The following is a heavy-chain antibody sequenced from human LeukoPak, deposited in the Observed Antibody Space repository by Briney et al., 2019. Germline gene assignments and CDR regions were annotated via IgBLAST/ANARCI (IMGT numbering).Heavy chain of an antibody. J-gene: IGHJ5*02. D-gene: IGHD2-15*01. CDR1: GGSISSHY. V-gene: IGHV4-59*11. CDR2: IYYSGST. CDR3: ARAVRRVVSNWFDP. Sequence: SETLSLTCTVSGGSISSHYWSWIRQPPGKGLEWIGYIYYSGSTNYNPSLKSRVTISVDTSKNQFSLKLSSVTAADTAVYYCARAVRRVVSNWFDPWGQGTLVTVSS.